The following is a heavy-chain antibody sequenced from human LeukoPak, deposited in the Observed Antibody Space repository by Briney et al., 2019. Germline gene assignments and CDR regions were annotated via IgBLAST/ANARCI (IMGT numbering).Heavy chain of an antibody. CDR2: INAGNGNT. J-gene: IGHJ5*02. CDR3: ARTLLRDIVPKLGVWFDP. CDR1: GYTFTSYA. D-gene: IGHD2-8*01. Sequence: GASVKVSCKASGYTFTSYAMHWVRQAPGQRLEWMGWINAGNGNTKYSQKLQGRVTITRDTSASTAYMELSSLRSEDTAVYYCARTLLRDIVPKLGVWFDPWGQGTLVTVSS. V-gene: IGHV1-3*01.